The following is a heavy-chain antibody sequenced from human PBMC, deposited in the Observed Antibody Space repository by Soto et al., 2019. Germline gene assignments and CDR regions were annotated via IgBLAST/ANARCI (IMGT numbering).Heavy chain of an antibody. Sequence: QVQLVESGGGVVQPGRSLRLSCAASGFTFSSYGMHWVRQAPGKGLEWVAVISYDGSNKYYADSVKGRFTISRDNSKNTLYLQMNSLRAEDTAVYYCAKDVSGIAARRVEGDAFDIWGQGTMVTGSS. CDR2: ISYDGSNK. CDR1: GFTFSSYG. CDR3: AKDVSGIAARRVEGDAFDI. D-gene: IGHD6-6*01. J-gene: IGHJ3*02. V-gene: IGHV3-30*18.